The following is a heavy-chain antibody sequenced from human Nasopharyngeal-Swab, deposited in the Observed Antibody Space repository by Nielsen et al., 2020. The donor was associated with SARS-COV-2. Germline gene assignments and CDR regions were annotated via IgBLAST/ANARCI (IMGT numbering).Heavy chain of an antibody. CDR1: GFTFSSYW. J-gene: IGHJ6*02. CDR2: INSDGSST. Sequence: GGSLRVSCVASGFTFSSYWRHWVSQAPGKGLGWVSRINSDGSSTSYADSVKGRFTISRDNAKNTLYLQMNSLRAEDTAVYYCARDKVVVVPAAIYYYGMDVWGQGTTVTVSS. D-gene: IGHD2-2*01. V-gene: IGHV3-74*01. CDR3: ARDKVVVVPAAIYYYGMDV.